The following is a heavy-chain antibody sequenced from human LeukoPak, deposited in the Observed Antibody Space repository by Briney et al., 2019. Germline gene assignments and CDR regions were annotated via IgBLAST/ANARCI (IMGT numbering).Heavy chain of an antibody. CDR2: IIPILGIA. CDR3: ARDQGDYGDYVYYYGMDV. J-gene: IGHJ6*02. D-gene: IGHD4-17*01. V-gene: IGHV1-69*04. Sequence: GASVKVSCKSSGGTFSSYAISWVRQAPGQGLEWMGRIIPILGIANYAQKFQGRVTITADKSTSTAYMELSSLRSEDTAVYYCARDQGDYGDYVYYYGMDVWSQGTTVTVSS. CDR1: GGTFSSYA.